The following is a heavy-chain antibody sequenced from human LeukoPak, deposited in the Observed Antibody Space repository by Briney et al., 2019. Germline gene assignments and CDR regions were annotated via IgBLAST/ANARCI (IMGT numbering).Heavy chain of an antibody. CDR2: ISISSNYI. CDR3: ARDHYGDYGYYYYMDV. CDR1: GFTFSRYS. V-gene: IGHV3-21*01. J-gene: IGHJ6*03. D-gene: IGHD4-17*01. Sequence: GESLRLSCAASGFTFSRYSMNWVRQAPGKGLEWVSSISISSNYIYYPDSLKGRFTISRDNAKNSLYLQMNSLRAEDTAVYYCARDHYGDYGYYYYMDVWGKGTTVTVSS.